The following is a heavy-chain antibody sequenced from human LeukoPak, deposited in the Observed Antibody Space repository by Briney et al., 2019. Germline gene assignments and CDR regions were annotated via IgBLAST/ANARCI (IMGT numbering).Heavy chain of an antibody. CDR3: ARVGYYDSSNYYAYFQH. J-gene: IGHJ1*01. Sequence: GGSLRLSCAASGFTLSIYWMHWVRQAPGKGLEWVARINSDGTDISYGDSVKGRFTISRDNAKNTLYLQMNSLRVEHTAGYYCARVGYYDSSNYYAYFQHWGQGTLVTVSS. CDR2: INSDGTDI. CDR1: GFTLSIYW. V-gene: IGHV3-74*01. D-gene: IGHD3-22*01.